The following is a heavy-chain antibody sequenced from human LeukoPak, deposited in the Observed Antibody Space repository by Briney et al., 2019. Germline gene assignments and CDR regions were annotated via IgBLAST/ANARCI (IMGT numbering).Heavy chain of an antibody. CDR2: TRYDGSNK. V-gene: IGHV3-30*02. J-gene: IGHJ4*02. Sequence: GGSLRLSCAASGFTFSSYGMHWVRQAPGKGLEWVAFTRYDGSNKYYADSVKGRFTISRDNSKNTLYLQMNSLRAEDTAVYYCAKGSYYDSSGYPGVYFDYWGQGTLVTVSS. CDR1: GFTFSSYG. CDR3: AKGSYYDSSGYPGVYFDY. D-gene: IGHD3-22*01.